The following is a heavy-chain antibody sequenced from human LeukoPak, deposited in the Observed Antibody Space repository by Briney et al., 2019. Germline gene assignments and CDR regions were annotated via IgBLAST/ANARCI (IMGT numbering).Heavy chain of an antibody. V-gene: IGHV4-38-2*02. CDR3: ARSHGWGPDAFDI. CDR1: GYSISSAYY. Sequence: PSETLSLTCTVSGYSISSAYYWGWIRQPPGKGLEWIGSIYHSGSTYYKLSLKSRVTISVDTSKNQFSLKLSFVTAADTAVYYCARSHGWGPDAFDIWGQGTMVTVSS. D-gene: IGHD3-10*01. CDR2: IYHSGST. J-gene: IGHJ3*02.